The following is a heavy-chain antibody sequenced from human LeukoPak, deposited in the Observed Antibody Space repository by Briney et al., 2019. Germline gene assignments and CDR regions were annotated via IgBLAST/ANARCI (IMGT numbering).Heavy chain of an antibody. D-gene: IGHD2-15*01. CDR3: ARALNVGHCSSSSCPYWYFDL. J-gene: IGHJ2*01. Sequence: PSETLSLTCTVPGGSITSGGYYWSWIRQHSGKGLEWIGYIYYSGSTYYNPSLKSRTTISVDTSNNHFSLKLSSTTAADTAVYHCARALNVGHCSSSSCPYWYFDLWGRGTLVTVSS. CDR1: GGSITSGGYY. CDR2: IYYSGST. V-gene: IGHV4-31*03.